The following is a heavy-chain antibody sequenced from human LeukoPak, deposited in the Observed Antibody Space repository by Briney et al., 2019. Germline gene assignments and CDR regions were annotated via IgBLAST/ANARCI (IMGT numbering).Heavy chain of an antibody. J-gene: IGHJ5*02. V-gene: IGHV1-2*02. D-gene: IGHD5-18*01. CDR1: GYTFTVYY. Sequence: ASVKVSCKASGYTFTVYYMHWIRQAPGQGLEWMGWINPKSGETNYAQKFQGRVTMTRDTSISTAYMELSRLRSDDTAVYYCARNGGYSYGWGNWFDPWGQGTLVTVSS. CDR3: ARNGGYSYGWGNWFDP. CDR2: INPKSGET.